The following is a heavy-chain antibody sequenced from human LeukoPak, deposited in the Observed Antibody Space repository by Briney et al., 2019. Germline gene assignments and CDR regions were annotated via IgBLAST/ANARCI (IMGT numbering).Heavy chain of an antibody. V-gene: IGHV1-24*01. CDR3: ATGSGATKGAASDFDY. Sequence: ASVKVSCKVSGYTLTELSMHWVRQVPGKGLEWMGGFDPEDGETIYAQKFQGRVTMTEDTSTDTAYMELSSLRSEDTAVYYCATGSGATKGAASDFDYWGQGTLVTVSS. J-gene: IGHJ4*02. CDR2: FDPEDGET. D-gene: IGHD5-12*01. CDR1: GYTLTELS.